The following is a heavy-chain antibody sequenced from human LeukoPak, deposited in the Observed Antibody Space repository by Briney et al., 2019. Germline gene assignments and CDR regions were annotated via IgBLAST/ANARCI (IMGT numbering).Heavy chain of an antibody. CDR3: ARVGYYDSSNYYAYFQL. CDR1: GFTFSSYW. J-gene: IGHJ1*01. D-gene: IGHD3-22*01. V-gene: IGHV3-74*01. CDR2: INSDGTDM. Sequence: PGGSLRLSCAASGFTFSSYWMHWVRQAPGKGLEWVARINSDGTDMSYGDSVKGRFTISRDNAKNTLYLQMNSLRVEDTAVYYCARVGYYDSSNYYAYFQLWGQGTLVTVSS.